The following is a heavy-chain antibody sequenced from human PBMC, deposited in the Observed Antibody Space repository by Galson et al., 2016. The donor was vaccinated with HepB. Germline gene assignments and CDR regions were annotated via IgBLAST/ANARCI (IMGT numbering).Heavy chain of an antibody. V-gene: IGHV3-11*01. CDR1: GLSLSDYG. D-gene: IGHD3-3*01. Sequence: SLRLSCAASGLSLSDYGMSWIRQAPGKGLEWVSYISESDDITKYADSVKGRFTISRDNATNSLYLHMDSLRVGDTAVYYCARDHPAIFGGPDVFHFDGMDFWGQGTTVTVSS. J-gene: IGHJ6*02. CDR3: ARDHPAIFGGPDVFHFDGMDF. CDR2: ISESDDIT.